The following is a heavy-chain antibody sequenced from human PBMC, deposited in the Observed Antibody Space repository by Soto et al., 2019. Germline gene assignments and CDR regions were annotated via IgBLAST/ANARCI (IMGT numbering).Heavy chain of an antibody. V-gene: IGHV2-5*02. J-gene: IGHJ4*02. CDR2: IYWDDDK. CDR3: ARRHLVTAPKKADGDF. D-gene: IGHD2-21*02. CDR1: GFSLSTSGVG. Sequence: QITLKESGPTLVKPTQTLTLTCTFSGFSLSTSGVGVGWIRQPPGEALEWLALIYWDDDKRYSPSLKSRLTITKDTSKNQVVLTMTNMDPVDTATYYCARRHLVTAPKKADGDFWGQGILVTVSS.